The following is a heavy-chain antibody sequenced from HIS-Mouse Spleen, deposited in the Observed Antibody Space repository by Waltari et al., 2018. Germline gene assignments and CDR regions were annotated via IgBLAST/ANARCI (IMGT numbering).Heavy chain of an antibody. CDR1: GGSISIYY. D-gene: IGHD3-3*01. J-gene: IGHJ3*02. V-gene: IGHV4-4*07. Sequence: QVQLQESGPGLVKPSETLSLTCTVSGGSISIYYWSWIRQRAGTGLQWCGRIYTSGSTNYNPSLKSRVTMSVDTSKNQFSLKLSSVTAADTAVYYCARDFHDFWSGYYGGDKKHDAFDIWGQGTMVTVSS. CDR3: ARDFHDFWSGYYGGDKKHDAFDI. CDR2: IYTSGST.